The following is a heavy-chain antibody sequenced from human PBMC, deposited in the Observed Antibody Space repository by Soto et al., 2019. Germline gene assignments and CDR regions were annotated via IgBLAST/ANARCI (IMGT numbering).Heavy chain of an antibody. CDR2: TSIDGSTK. D-gene: IGHD3-10*01. V-gene: IGHV3-30-3*01. CDR3: ARNYGSALDY. Sequence: GSLRLSCAASGFSFTSYDIYWVRQAPGKGLEWVAVTSIDGSTKYYADSVKGRFTVSRDNSKDTLYLEMTSLRPEDTAVYYCARNYGSALDYWGQGTPVTVSS. J-gene: IGHJ4*02. CDR1: GFSFTSYD.